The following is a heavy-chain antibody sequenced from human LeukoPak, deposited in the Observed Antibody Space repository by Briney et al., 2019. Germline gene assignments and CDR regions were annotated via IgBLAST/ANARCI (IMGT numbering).Heavy chain of an antibody. D-gene: IGHD3-22*01. CDR1: GFTFSSYS. J-gene: IGHJ3*02. Sequence: GGSLRLSCSASGFTFSSYSMNWVRQAPGKGLEWLSYISSSSSIIYYADSVKGRFTISRDNAKNSLYLQMNSLRDEDTAVYYCARDGDSSGYYAAFDIWGQGTMVTVSS. V-gene: IGHV3-48*02. CDR3: ARDGDSSGYYAAFDI. CDR2: ISSSSSII.